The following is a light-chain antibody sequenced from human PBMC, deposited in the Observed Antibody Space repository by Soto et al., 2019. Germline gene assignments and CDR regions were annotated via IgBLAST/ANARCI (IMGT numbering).Light chain of an antibody. CDR1: SGHSNYA. J-gene: IGLJ7*01. CDR3: QTWGTGSAIVV. CDR2: VNSGGSH. Sequence: QLVLTQSPSASASLGASVKLTCTLSSGHSNYAIAWHQQQPEKGPRYLMKVNSGGSHIKGDGIPDRFSGSSSGAERYLFISGPQSEDEAAYYCQTWGTGSAIVVFGGGTQLPVL. V-gene: IGLV4-69*01.